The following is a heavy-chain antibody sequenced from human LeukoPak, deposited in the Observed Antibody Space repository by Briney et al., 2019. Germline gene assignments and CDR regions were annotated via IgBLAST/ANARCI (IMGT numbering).Heavy chain of an antibody. Sequence: GESLKISCKASGYSFTTHWIGWVRQMPGKGLEWMGIIYPGDSDTRYSPSFQGQVTISADKSISTAYLQWSSLKASDNAMYYCARRGGYNGADYWGQGTLVTVSS. V-gene: IGHV5-51*01. CDR2: IYPGDSDT. CDR3: ARRGGYNGADY. D-gene: IGHD5-24*01. J-gene: IGHJ4*02. CDR1: GYSFTTHW.